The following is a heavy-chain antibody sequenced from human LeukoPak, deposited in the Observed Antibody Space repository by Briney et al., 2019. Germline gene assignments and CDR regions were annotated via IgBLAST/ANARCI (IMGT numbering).Heavy chain of an antibody. J-gene: IGHJ4*02. CDR3: ARALYSGSYFDY. D-gene: IGHD1-26*01. V-gene: IGHV3-30*02. Sequence: GGSLRLSCAASGFTFSSYGMHWVRQAPGKGLEWVAFIRYDGSNKYYADSVKGRFTISRDNSKNTLYLQMNSLRAEDTAVYYCARALYSGSYFDYWGQGTLVTVSS. CDR1: GFTFSSYG. CDR2: IRYDGSNK.